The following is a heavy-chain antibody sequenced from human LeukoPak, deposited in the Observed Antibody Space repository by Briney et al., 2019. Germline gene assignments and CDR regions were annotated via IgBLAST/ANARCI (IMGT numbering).Heavy chain of an antibody. Sequence: GSLRLSCAASGFTFSSYWMSWVRQAPGKGLEWIGSIYHSGSTYYNPSLKSRVTISVDTSKNQFSLKLSSVTAADTAVYYCARLSTYYMDVWGKGTTVTISS. D-gene: IGHD2/OR15-2a*01. CDR1: GFTFSSYW. J-gene: IGHJ6*03. CDR2: IYHSGST. CDR3: ARLSTYYMDV. V-gene: IGHV4-38-2*01.